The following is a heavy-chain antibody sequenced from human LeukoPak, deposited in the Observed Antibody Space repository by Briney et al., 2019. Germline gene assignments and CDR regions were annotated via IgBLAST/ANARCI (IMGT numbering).Heavy chain of an antibody. V-gene: IGHV3-7*01. D-gene: IGHD6-13*01. Sequence: PGGSLRLSCAASGSTFSSYSMNWVRQAPGKGLEWVANIMQDGSEKNYVDSVKGRFTISRDNARNSLYLQMSSLGAEDTAVYYCAREVYSSSRPADAFDIWGQGTVVTVSS. CDR2: IMQDGSEK. J-gene: IGHJ3*02. CDR1: GSTFSSYS. CDR3: AREVYSSSRPADAFDI.